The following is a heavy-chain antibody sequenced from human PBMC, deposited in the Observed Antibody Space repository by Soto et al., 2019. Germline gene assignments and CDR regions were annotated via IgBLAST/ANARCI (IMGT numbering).Heavy chain of an antibody. CDR1: GFTFSNYS. V-gene: IGHV3-23*01. Sequence: GGSLRLSCAASGFTFSNYSVTWVRQAPGKGLEWVSNISGSGGSIYYADSVKGRFTISRDNSKNTLYLQMNSLRAEDTAVYYCARDHYYDSNDWYFDLRGRGTLVTVSS. D-gene: IGHD3-22*01. CDR3: ARDHYYDSNDWYFDL. J-gene: IGHJ2*01. CDR2: ISGSGGSI.